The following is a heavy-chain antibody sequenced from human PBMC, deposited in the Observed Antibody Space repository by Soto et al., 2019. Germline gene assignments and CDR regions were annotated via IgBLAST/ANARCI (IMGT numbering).Heavy chain of an antibody. J-gene: IGHJ4*02. V-gene: IGHV4-61*01. CDR2: IYYSGST. CDR3: ARDSGCSGGSCSTDY. D-gene: IGHD2-15*01. Sequence: SETLSLSCTVSGGSVSSGSYYWSWIRQPPGKGLEWIGYIYYSGSTNYNPSLKSRVTISVDTSKNQFSLKLSSVTAADTAVYYCARDSGCSGGSCSTDYWGQGTLVT. CDR1: GGSVSSGSYY.